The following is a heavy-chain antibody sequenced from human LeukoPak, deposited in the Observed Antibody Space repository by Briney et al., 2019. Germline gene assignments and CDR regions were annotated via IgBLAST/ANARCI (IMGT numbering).Heavy chain of an antibody. CDR1: GFTFSNYW. CDR2: ISGSGGST. Sequence: PGGSLRLSCVASGFTFSNYWMHWVRQPPGKGLEWVSAISGSGGSTYYADSVKGRFTNSRDNSKNTLYLQMNSLRAEDTAVYYCAKGSSWLVLQGDYWGQGTLVTVSS. D-gene: IGHD6-19*01. V-gene: IGHV3-23*01. CDR3: AKGSSWLVLQGDY. J-gene: IGHJ4*02.